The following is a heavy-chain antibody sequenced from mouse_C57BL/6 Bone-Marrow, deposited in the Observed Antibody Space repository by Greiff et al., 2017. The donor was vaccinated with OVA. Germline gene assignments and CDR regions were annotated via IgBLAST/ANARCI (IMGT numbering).Heavy chain of an antibody. D-gene: IGHD1-1*01. CDR3: ARPPLYYGSSYGYFDV. Sequence: EVKLLESGGDLVKPGGSLKLSCAASGFTFSSYGMSWVRQTPDKRLEWVATISSGGSYTYYPDSVKGRFTISRDNAKNTLYLQMSSLKSEDTAMYYCARPPLYYGSSYGYFDVWGTGTTVTVSS. J-gene: IGHJ1*03. V-gene: IGHV5-6*01. CDR2: ISSGGSYT. CDR1: GFTFSSYG.